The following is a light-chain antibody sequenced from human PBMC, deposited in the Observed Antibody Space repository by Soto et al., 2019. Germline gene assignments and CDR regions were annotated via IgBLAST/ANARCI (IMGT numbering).Light chain of an antibody. V-gene: IGKV3D-20*02. CDR3: QHRANWPWT. J-gene: IGKJ1*01. CDR1: QTLSPNY. CDR2: GSS. Sequence: DIVFTESPCTLSLSPGERATLSCRASQTLSPNYLAWCQQKPGHPPRLLIYGSSKRATGIPDRFSRSGSGTDFTLTISSLEPEDFAVYYCQHRANWPWTFGQGTKVDIK.